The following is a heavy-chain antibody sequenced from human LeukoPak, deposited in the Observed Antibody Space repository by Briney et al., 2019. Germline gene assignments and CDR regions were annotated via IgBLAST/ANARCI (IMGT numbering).Heavy chain of an antibody. D-gene: IGHD6-13*01. CDR3: ARSIAAAGTREDYYYYYGMDV. V-gene: IGHV1-69*13. Sequence: RASVKVSCKASGYTFTTYAMHWVRQAPGQRLEWMGGIIPIFGTANYAQKFQGRVTITADESTSTAYMELSSLRSEDTAVYYCARSIAAAGTREDYYYYYGMDVWGQGTTVTVSS. CDR2: IIPIFGTA. CDR1: GYTFTTYA. J-gene: IGHJ6*02.